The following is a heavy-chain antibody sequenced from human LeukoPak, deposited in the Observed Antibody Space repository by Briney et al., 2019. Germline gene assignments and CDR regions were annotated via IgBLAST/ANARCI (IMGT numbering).Heavy chain of an antibody. Sequence: PSETLSLTCTVSGGSISSSGSFWGWIRQPPGKGLEWIGSIYYSGSTYYNPSLKSRVTISVDTSKNQFPLNLRSVTAADTAVYYCARASEMATKVDYWGQGTLVTVSS. CDR2: IYYSGST. V-gene: IGHV4-39*06. J-gene: IGHJ4*02. CDR1: GGSISSSGSF. CDR3: ARASEMATKVDY. D-gene: IGHD5-24*01.